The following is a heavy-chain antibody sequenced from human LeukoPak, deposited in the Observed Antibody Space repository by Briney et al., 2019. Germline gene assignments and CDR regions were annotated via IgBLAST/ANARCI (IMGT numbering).Heavy chain of an antibody. Sequence: GGSLRLSCAASGFTFSNYWMHWVRHAPGKGLIWVSRINNDGNNAAYADSVKGRFTISRDNAKNTLYLQMNSLRAEDTAVYYCAMTTVGFDYWGQGALVTVSS. CDR3: AMTTVGFDY. D-gene: IGHD4-23*01. V-gene: IGHV3-74*03. CDR2: INNDGNNA. CDR1: GFTFSNYW. J-gene: IGHJ4*02.